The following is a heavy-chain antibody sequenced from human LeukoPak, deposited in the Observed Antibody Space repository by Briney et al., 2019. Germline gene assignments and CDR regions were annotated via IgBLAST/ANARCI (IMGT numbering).Heavy chain of an antibody. J-gene: IGHJ5*02. CDR2: ISWNSGSI. V-gene: IGHV3-9*01. CDR1: GFTFDDYA. CDR3: AKDPYGSGNSNWFDP. Sequence: GGSLRLSCAASGFTFDDYAMHWVRQAPGKGLEWVSGISWNSGSIVYADSVRGRFTISRDNAKNPLYLQINSLRAEDTALYYCAKDPYGSGNSNWFDPWGQGTLVTVSS. D-gene: IGHD3-10*01.